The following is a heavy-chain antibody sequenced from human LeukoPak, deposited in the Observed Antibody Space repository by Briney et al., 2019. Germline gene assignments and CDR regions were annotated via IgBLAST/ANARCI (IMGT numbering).Heavy chain of an antibody. CDR2: ISAYNGNT. D-gene: IGHD3-22*01. CDR3: ARDTNYYDSSGLPSFDP. J-gene: IGHJ5*02. CDR1: GYTFTSYG. V-gene: IGHV1-18*01. Sequence: ASVKVSCKASGYTFTSYGISWVRQAPGQGLEWMGWISAYNGNTNYAQKLQGRVTMTTDTSTSTAYMELRSLRSDDTVVYYCARDTNYYDSSGLPSFDPWGQGTLVTVSS.